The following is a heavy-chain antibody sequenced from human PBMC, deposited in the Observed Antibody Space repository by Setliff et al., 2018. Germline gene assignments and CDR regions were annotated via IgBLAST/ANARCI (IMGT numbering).Heavy chain of an antibody. D-gene: IGHD6-19*01. V-gene: IGHV1-69*05. CDR2: IITILGTT. Sequence: SVKVSCKASGGFSTHAISWVRQVPGQGLEWMGGIITILGTTDYAQNFQGRVTITTDESTSSAYLEMSNLRSEDTAVYYCASALIRRVAVAGKSQFDYWGQGTLVTVSS. J-gene: IGHJ4*01. CDR1: GGFSTHA. CDR3: ASALIRRVAVAGKSQFDY.